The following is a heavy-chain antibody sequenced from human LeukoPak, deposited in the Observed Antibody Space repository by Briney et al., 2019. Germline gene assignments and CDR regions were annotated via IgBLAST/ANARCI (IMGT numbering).Heavy chain of an antibody. CDR3: ASSHDCYDSGVYYSNPDC. J-gene: IGHJ4*02. CDR2: IRYDGSNK. D-gene: IGHD3-22*01. CDR1: GFTFSSYG. Sequence: PGRSLRLSCAASGFTFSSYGMHWVRQAPGKGLEWVALIRYDGSNKYCADSVKGRLTISRDNSRNTLYLQMNSLRAEDTAVYYCASSHDCYDSGVYYSNPDCWGQGTLVTVSS. V-gene: IGHV3-33*01.